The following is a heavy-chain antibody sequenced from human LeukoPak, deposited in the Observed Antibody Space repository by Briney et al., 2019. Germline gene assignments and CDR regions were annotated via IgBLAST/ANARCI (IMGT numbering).Heavy chain of an antibody. CDR2: IDSSSSHI. D-gene: IGHD2-2*01. Sequence: GGSLRLSCAASGFTFSSHSMSWVRQAPGKGLDWVSSIDSSSSHIYYADSMEGRFTISRDNAKNSLFLQMNRLRAEDTAVYYCARATDIVVVPAAMDYWGQGTLVTVSS. CDR1: GFTFSSHS. CDR3: ARATDIVVVPAAMDY. V-gene: IGHV3-21*01. J-gene: IGHJ4*02.